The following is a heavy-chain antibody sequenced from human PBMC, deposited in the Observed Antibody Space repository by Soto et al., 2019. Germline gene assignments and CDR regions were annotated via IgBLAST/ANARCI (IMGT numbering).Heavy chain of an antibody. CDR2: ISGSGGSA. CDR3: VREGSGWYSRGSLDF. J-gene: IGHJ3*01. D-gene: IGHD6-19*01. V-gene: IGHV3-23*01. CDR1: GFTFSNYA. Sequence: LRLSCAASGFTFSNYAMNWVRQAAGMGLEWVSVISGSGGSADYADSVQGRFTISRDNSKNTLYLQMNSLRAEDTAIYYCVREGSGWYSRGSLDFWGRGTMVTVSS.